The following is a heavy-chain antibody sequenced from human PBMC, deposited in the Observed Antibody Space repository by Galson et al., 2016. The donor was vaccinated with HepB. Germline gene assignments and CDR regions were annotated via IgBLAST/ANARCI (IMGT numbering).Heavy chain of an antibody. J-gene: IGHJ4*02. CDR2: ITVSGDTT. V-gene: IGHV3-23*01. Sequence: SLRLSCAASGFPFSSYAMSWVRQAPGKGLEWVSSITVSGDTTYYADSVRGRFTISRDNSKNTLYLQMNSLRAEDTAVYYCAKQRPGLYWRQGTLVTVSS. CDR1: GFPFSSYA. CDR3: AKQRPGLY.